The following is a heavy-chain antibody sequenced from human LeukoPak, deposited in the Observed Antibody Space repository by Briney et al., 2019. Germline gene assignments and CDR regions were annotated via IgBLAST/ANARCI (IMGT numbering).Heavy chain of an antibody. Sequence: GGSLRLSCAASGFTFSDYYMSWIRQAPGKGLEWVSYISSSGSTIYYADSVKGRFTISRDDAKNSLYLQMNSLRAEDTAVYYCARDLGRGKLYYDFWSGYYTGFDPWGQGTLVTVSS. D-gene: IGHD3-3*01. J-gene: IGHJ5*02. V-gene: IGHV3-11*01. CDR1: GFTFSDYY. CDR2: ISSSGSTI. CDR3: ARDLGRGKLYYDFWSGYYTGFDP.